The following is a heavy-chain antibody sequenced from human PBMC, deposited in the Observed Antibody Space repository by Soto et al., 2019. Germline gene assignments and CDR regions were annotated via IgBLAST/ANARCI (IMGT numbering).Heavy chain of an antibody. CDR3: GKEQVAVAGRDYYGMDV. J-gene: IGHJ6*02. CDR1: GFTFSSYA. CDR2: ISGSGGST. Sequence: PGGSLRLSCAASGFTFSSYAMSWVRQAPGKGLEWVSAISGSGGSTYYADSVKGRFTISRDNSKNTLYLQMNSLRAEDTAVYYCGKEQVAVAGRDYYGMDVWGQGTTVTFSS. V-gene: IGHV3-23*01. D-gene: IGHD6-19*01.